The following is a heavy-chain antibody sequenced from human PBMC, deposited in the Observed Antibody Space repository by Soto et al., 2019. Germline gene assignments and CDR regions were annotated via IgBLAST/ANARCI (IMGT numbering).Heavy chain of an antibody. Sequence: GGSLRLSCAASGITFVTYAVHWVRRAPGKGLEWVAVISYDGDYKYYADSVQGRFTISRDNSKNTLYLQMNSLRAEDTAVYYCARAPDYGSGSSRRYWYLDLWGRGTLVTVSS. CDR1: GITFVTYA. CDR2: ISYDGDYK. CDR3: ARAPDYGSGSSRRYWYLDL. V-gene: IGHV3-30-3*01. D-gene: IGHD3-10*01. J-gene: IGHJ2*01.